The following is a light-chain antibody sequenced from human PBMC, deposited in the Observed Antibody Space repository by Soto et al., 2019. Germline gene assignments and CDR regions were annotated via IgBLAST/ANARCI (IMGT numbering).Light chain of an antibody. CDR3: QQYGSSPRYT. CDR1: QSVSSSY. J-gene: IGKJ2*01. Sequence: EIVLTQSPGTLSLPTGERATLSCRASQSVSSSYLAWYQQKPGQAPRLLIYGASSRATGIPDRFSGSGSGTDFTLTISRLEPEDFAVYYCQQYGSSPRYTFGQGTKLEIK. CDR2: GAS. V-gene: IGKV3-20*01.